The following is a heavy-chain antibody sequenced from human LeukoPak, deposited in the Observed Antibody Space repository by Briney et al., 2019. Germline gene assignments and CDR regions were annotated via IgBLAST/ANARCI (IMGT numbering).Heavy chain of an antibody. V-gene: IGHV4-39*01. J-gene: IGHJ4*02. D-gene: IGHD3-10*01. Sequence: PSETLSLTCTVSGGSISSSSYYWGWLRQPPGKGLEWIGSIYYSGSTYYNPSLKGRVTISVDTSKNHFSLKLSSVTAADTAVYYCARHYYYGVVVDYWGQGTLVTVSS. CDR1: GGSISSSSYY. CDR2: IYYSGST. CDR3: ARHYYYGVVVDY.